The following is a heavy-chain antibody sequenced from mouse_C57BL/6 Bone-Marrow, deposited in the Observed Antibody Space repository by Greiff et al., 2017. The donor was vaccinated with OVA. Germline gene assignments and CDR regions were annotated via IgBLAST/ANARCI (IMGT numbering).Heavy chain of an antibody. CDR1: GYTFTSYW. J-gene: IGHJ1*03. V-gene: IGHV1-55*01. Sequence: VQLQQPGAELVKPGASVKMSCKASGYTFTSYWITWVKQRPGQGLEWIGDIYPGSGSTNYNEKLKSKATMPVDTSYSTAYMQLSSRTSDDYAVYYCARGAGYGSRDWYFDVCGTGTTVTGSS. CDR2: IYPGSGST. CDR3: ARGAGYGSRDWYFDV. D-gene: IGHD1-1*01.